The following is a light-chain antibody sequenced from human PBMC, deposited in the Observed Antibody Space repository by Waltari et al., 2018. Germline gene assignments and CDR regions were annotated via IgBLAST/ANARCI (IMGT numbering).Light chain of an antibody. J-gene: IGKJ2*01. CDR2: KAS. V-gene: IGKV1-5*03. CDR1: QSINSW. Sequence: DIQMTQSPSTLSASIGDRVTFTCPASQSINSWLAWYQQKPGKAPKLLIYKASNLDSGVPSRFSGSGSGTEFTVTISSLQPDDLATYYCQQYDSFPYTFGQGTKLEIK. CDR3: QQYDSFPYT.